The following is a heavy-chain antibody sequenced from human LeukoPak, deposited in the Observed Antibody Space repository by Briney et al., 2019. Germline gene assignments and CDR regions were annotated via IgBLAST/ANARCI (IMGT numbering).Heavy chain of an antibody. CDR3: ARGGYYDSSGYYYPPGDY. Sequence: GGSLRLSCAASGFTFSSYWMYWVGQAPGRGLVWVSRINIDGSSTMYAASVKGRFTLSRDNAKNTLYLQMDSLRDEDTAVYYCARGGYYDSSGYYYPPGDYWGQGTLVTVSS. D-gene: IGHD3-22*01. CDR1: GFTFSSYW. V-gene: IGHV3-74*03. CDR2: INIDGSST. J-gene: IGHJ4*02.